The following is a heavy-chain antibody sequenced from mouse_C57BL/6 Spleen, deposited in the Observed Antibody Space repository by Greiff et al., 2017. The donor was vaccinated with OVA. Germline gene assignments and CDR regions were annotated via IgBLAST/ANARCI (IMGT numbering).Heavy chain of an antibody. Sequence: QVQLQQPGAELVKPGASVKMSCTASGYTFTSYWITWVKQRPGQGLEWIGDIYPGSGSTNYNEKVKSKATLSVDTSSRTAYMQLSSLTAEDSAVYCCARGGREGDWGQGTTLTVSS. V-gene: IGHV1-55*01. CDR2: IYPGSGST. CDR3: ARGGREGD. CDR1: GYTFTSYW. J-gene: IGHJ2*01. D-gene: IGHD1-1*01.